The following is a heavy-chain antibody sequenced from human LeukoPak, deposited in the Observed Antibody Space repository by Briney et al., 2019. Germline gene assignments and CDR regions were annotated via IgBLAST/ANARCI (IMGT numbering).Heavy chain of an antibody. CDR3: ARDMSGYSYGYVTGAFDI. V-gene: IGHV3-21*01. J-gene: IGHJ3*02. CDR2: INSSSSYI. D-gene: IGHD5-18*01. CDR1: GFTFSSYS. Sequence: GGSLRLSCAASGFTFSSYSMNWVRQAPGKGLEWVSSINSSSSYIYYADSVKGRFTISRDNAKNSLYLQMNSLRAEDTAVYYCARDMSGYSYGYVTGAFDIWGQGTMVTVSS.